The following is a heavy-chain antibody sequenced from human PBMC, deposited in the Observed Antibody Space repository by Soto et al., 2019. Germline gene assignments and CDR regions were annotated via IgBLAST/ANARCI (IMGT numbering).Heavy chain of an antibody. CDR3: ARAQYSSSWYPFDY. V-gene: IGHV3-33*01. D-gene: IGHD6-13*01. CDR2: IYYDGSNK. CDR1: GFTFSSYG. Sequence: QVQLVESGGGVVQPGRSLRLSCAASGFTFSSYGMHWVRQAPGKGLEWVAVIYYDGSNKYYADSVKGRFTISRENSKNTLYLQMNSLRAEDTALYYCARAQYSSSWYPFDYWGQGTLVTVSS. J-gene: IGHJ4*02.